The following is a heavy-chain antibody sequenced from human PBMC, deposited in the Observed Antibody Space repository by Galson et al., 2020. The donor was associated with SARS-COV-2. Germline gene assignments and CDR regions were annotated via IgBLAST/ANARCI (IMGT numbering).Heavy chain of an antibody. V-gene: IGHV4-39*01. J-gene: IGHJ5*02. D-gene: IGHD2-15*01. CDR3: ARKNLYCSGGSCYSFWFDP. CDR1: GGSISSSSYY. CDR2: IYYSGST. Sequence: SETLSLTCTVSGGSISSSSYYWGWIRQPPGKGLEWLGSIYYSGSTYYNPSLKSRVTISVDTSKNQFSLKLSSVTTADTAVYYCARKNLYCSGGSCYSFWFDPWGQGTLVTVSS.